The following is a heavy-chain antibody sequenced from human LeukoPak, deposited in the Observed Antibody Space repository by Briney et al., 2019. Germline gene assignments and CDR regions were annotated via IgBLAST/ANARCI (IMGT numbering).Heavy chain of an antibody. CDR2: ISYDGSNK. CDR1: GFTFSSYS. V-gene: IGHV3-30*18. CDR3: AKDPENGDYHY. D-gene: IGHD4-17*01. J-gene: IGHJ4*02. Sequence: GGSLRLSCAASGFTFSSYSMNWVRQAPGKGLEWVAVISYDGSNKYYADSVKGRFTISRDNSKNTLYLQMNSLRAEDTAVYYCAKDPENGDYHYWGQGTLVTVSS.